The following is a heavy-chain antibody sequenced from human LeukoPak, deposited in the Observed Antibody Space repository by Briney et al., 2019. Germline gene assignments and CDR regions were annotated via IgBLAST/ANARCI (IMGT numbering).Heavy chain of an antibody. Sequence: GGSLRLSCAASGFTFDDYGMSWVRQAPGKGLEWVSGINWDGGSTGYADSVKGRFTISRDNAKNSLYLQMNSLRAEDTALYYCARGTLKAAATDFDYWGQGTLVTASS. CDR3: ARGTLKAAATDFDY. J-gene: IGHJ4*02. V-gene: IGHV3-20*04. D-gene: IGHD6-13*01. CDR1: GFTFDDYG. CDR2: INWDGGST.